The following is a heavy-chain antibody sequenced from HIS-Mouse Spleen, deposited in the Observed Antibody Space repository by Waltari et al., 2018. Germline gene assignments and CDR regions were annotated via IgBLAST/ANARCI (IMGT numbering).Heavy chain of an antibody. D-gene: IGHD3-22*01. CDR2: ISYDGRNK. CDR1: GFTFSSYG. CDR3: AKDSIASPAPYYYDSSGYWDY. V-gene: IGHV3-30*18. Sequence: QVQLVESGGGVVQPGRSLRLSCAASGFTFSSYGMHWVRQAPGKGLEWVAVISYDGRNKYYADSVKGGFTISRDNSKNTLYLQMNSLRAEDTAVYYCAKDSIASPAPYYYDSSGYWDYWGQGTLVTVSS. J-gene: IGHJ4*02.